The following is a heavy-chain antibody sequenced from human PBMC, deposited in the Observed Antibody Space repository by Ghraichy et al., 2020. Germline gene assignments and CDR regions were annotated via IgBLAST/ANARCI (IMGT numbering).Heavy chain of an antibody. CDR3: ARDNLWFGELLYIRGLEFDY. CDR1: GYTFTSYG. D-gene: IGHD3-10*01. J-gene: IGHJ4*02. V-gene: IGHV1-18*01. Sequence: ASVKVSCKASGYTFTSYGISWVRQAPGQGLEWMGWISAYNGNTNYAQKLQGRVTMTTDTSTSTAYMELRSLRSDDTAVYYCARDNLWFGELLYIRGLEFDYWGQGTLVTVSS. CDR2: ISAYNGNT.